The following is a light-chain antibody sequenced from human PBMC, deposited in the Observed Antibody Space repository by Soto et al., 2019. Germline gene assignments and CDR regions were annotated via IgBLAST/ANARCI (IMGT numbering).Light chain of an antibody. CDR2: NNN. CDR3: AAWDDRRNGYV. Sequence: QSVLPQPPSASGTPGQRVTISCSGGSSNIGTNAVNWYQQLPGTAPKLLIYNNNQRPSGVPDRFSGSKSGTSASLDISGLQSEDEADYYCAAWDDRRNGYVFGTGTKVTVL. J-gene: IGLJ1*01. V-gene: IGLV1-44*01. CDR1: SSNIGTNA.